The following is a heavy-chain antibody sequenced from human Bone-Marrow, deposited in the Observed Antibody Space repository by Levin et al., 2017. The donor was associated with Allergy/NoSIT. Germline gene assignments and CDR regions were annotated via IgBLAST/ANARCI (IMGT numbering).Heavy chain of an antibody. CDR3: ARDRGYNPDTFDI. CDR1: GYSFTSFG. Sequence: GESLKISCKASGYSFTSFGISWVRQAPGQGLEWMGYISGDNSDANYAQRFQGRLTVTTDTSTYTSYMEMGSLVPDDTGVYYCARDRGYNPDTFDIWGQGTMVVVSS. J-gene: IGHJ3*02. V-gene: IGHV1-18*01. CDR2: ISGDNSDA. D-gene: IGHD5-24*01.